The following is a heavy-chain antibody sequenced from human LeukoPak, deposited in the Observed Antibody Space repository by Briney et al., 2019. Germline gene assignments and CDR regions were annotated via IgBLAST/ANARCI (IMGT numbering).Heavy chain of an antibody. CDR2: ISESSTYI. Sequence: VSLRLSCAASGFTFSSYCMNWVRQAPGKGLEWVSSISESSTYIYYADSVKGRFTISRDNAKNSLYLQMNSLRAEDTAVYYCARTRSCGGGFYPWDFHFWGQGTPVTVSS. V-gene: IGHV3-21*01. J-gene: IGHJ4*02. CDR1: GFTFSSYC. D-gene: IGHD2-21*02. CDR3: ARTRSCGGGFYPWDFHF.